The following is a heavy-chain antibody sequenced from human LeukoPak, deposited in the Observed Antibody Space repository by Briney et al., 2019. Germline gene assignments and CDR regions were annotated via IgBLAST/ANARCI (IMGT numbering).Heavy chain of an antibody. J-gene: IGHJ5*02. Sequence: VRQXPGKGLXWXXGISWNSGSIGYADSVKGRFTISRDNAKNSLYLQMNSLRAEDTALYYCAKDRTEQWLVPAWFDPWGQGTLVTVSS. D-gene: IGHD6-19*01. CDR3: AKDRTEQWLVPAWFDP. V-gene: IGHV3-9*01. CDR2: ISWNSGSI.